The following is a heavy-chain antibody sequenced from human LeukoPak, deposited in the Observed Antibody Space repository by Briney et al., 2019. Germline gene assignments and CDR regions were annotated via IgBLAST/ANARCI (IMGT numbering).Heavy chain of an antibody. V-gene: IGHV3-73*01. Sequence: SGGSLRLSCAASGFTFSGSAMHWVRQASGKGLEWVGRIRSKANDYATAYAASVKGRFTISRDDSKNTAYLQMNSLKTEDTAVYYCTRIPTIAVAGIDYWGQGTLVTVSS. CDR3: TRIPTIAVAGIDY. J-gene: IGHJ4*02. D-gene: IGHD6-19*01. CDR2: IRSKANDYAT. CDR1: GFTFSGSA.